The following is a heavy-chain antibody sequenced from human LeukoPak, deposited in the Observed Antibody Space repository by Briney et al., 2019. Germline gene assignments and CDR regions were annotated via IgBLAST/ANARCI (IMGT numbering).Heavy chain of an antibody. Sequence: GGSLRLSCAASGFTFSSYAMSWVRQAPGKGLEWVSVIYSGGSTYYADSVKGRFTISRDNSKNTLYLQMNSLRAEDTAVYYCASQQWLTPIDYWGQGTLVTVSS. J-gene: IGHJ4*02. CDR3: ASQQWLTPIDY. CDR2: IYSGGST. CDR1: GFTFSSYA. D-gene: IGHD6-19*01. V-gene: IGHV3-53*01.